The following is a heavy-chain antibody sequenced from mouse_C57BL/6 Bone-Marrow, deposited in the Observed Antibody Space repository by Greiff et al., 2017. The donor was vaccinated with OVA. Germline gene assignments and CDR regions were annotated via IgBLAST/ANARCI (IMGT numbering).Heavy chain of an antibody. V-gene: IGHV3-6*01. CDR1: GYSITSGYY. Sequence: DVQVVESGPGLVKPSQSLSLTCSVTGYSITSGYYWNWIRQFPGNKLEWMGYISYDGSNKYNPSLKNRISITRDTSKNQFFLKLNSVTTEDTATYYCAIITTVFDYWGQGTTLTVSS. D-gene: IGHD1-1*01. CDR2: ISYDGSN. CDR3: AIITTVFDY. J-gene: IGHJ2*01.